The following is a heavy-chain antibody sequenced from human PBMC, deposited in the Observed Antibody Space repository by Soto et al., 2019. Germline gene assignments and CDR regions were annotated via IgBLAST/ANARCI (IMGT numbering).Heavy chain of an antibody. CDR3: TPLALKYSSGWYEFSD. CDR2: IKSKTDGGTT. J-gene: IGHJ4*02. D-gene: IGHD6-19*01. Sequence: EVQLVESGGGLVKPGGSLRLSCAASGFTFSNVWMNWFRQAPGKGLEWVGRIKSKTDGGTTDYAAPVKGRFTISRDDSKNTLYRQMNSLKTEDTAVYYCTPLALKYSSGWYEFSDWGQGTLVTVSS. CDR1: GFTFSNVW. V-gene: IGHV3-15*07.